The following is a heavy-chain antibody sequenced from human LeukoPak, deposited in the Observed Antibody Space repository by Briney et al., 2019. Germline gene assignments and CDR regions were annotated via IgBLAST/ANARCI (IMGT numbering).Heavy chain of an antibody. CDR1: GFTVSSNY. CDR2: ISGSGGST. Sequence: GGSLRLSCAASGFTVSSNYMSWVRQAPGKGLEWVSAISGSGGSTYYADSVKGRFTISRDNSKNTLYLQMNSLRAEDTAVYYCAKDRVAVAGWFDPWGQGTLVTVSS. V-gene: IGHV3-23*01. D-gene: IGHD6-19*01. CDR3: AKDRVAVAGWFDP. J-gene: IGHJ5*02.